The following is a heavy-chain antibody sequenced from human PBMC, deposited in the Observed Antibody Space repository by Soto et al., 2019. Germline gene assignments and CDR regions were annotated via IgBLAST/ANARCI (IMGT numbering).Heavy chain of an antibody. J-gene: IGHJ2*01. CDR2: ISASGGNI. Sequence: EVQLLVSGGGLARPGGSLRLSCVASEFIFSDYGMTWVRQDPGKGLEWVATISASGGNIEYRDSLKGRCTISRDNSKNTLYLQLNGLTADDTAVYYCAKVAGGLGYFDLWGRGILVTVSS. CDR3: AKVAGGLGYFDL. V-gene: IGHV3-23*01. D-gene: IGHD6-19*01. CDR1: EFIFSDYG.